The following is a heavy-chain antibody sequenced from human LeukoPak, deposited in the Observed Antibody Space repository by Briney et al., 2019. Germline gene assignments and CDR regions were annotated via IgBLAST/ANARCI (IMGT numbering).Heavy chain of an antibody. CDR2: ISFDGGNK. CDR3: AKAAYDFWSGYSSGSMDV. D-gene: IGHD3-3*01. CDR1: GFTFSNCG. J-gene: IGHJ6*02. V-gene: IGHV3-30*18. Sequence: GVLRLSCAASGFTFSNCGMHWVRQAPGKGLEWVAIISFDGGNKYYADSVKGRFTISRDNSKNTMYLQMNSLRGEDTAVYYCAKAAYDFWSGYSSGSMDVWGQGTMVTVSS.